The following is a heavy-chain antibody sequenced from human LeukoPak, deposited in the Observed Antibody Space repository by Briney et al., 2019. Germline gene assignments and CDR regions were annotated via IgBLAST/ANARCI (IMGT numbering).Heavy chain of an antibody. V-gene: IGHV2-5*02. J-gene: IGHJ4*02. D-gene: IGHD1-26*01. CDR1: GFSLSTSGVG. Sequence: ESGPTLVKPTQTLXLTCTFSGFSLSTSGVGVGWIRQPPGKALEWLAIIDWDDDKRYSPSLKRRLTITKDTSKNRVVLTMTNMDPVDTATYYCAHRVGEDFDYWGQGILVTVSS. CDR3: AHRVGEDFDY. CDR2: IDWDDDK.